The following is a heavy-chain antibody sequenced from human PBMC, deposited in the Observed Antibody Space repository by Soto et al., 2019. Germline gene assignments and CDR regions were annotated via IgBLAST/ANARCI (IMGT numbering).Heavy chain of an antibody. J-gene: IGHJ4*02. V-gene: IGHV2-5*02. Sequence: SGPTLVHPTQTLTLTCTFSGFSLSTDDVGVGWIRQPPGKALDWLAVIYWDDDKRYSPSLKSRLTITKDTSKNQVLLTMTNMDPVDTATYFCARSKYSISSFDYWGQGALVTVSS. CDR2: IYWDDDK. CDR1: GFSLSTDDVG. CDR3: ARSKYSISSFDY. D-gene: IGHD6-6*01.